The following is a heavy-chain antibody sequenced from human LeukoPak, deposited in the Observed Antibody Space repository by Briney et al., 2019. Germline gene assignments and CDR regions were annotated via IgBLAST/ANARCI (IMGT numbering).Heavy chain of an antibody. CDR1: GYTFTSYG. V-gene: IGHV1-18*01. CDR3: ARGPALDFWSGYYGYYYYYMDV. Sequence: ASVKVSCKASGYTFTSYGISWVRQAPGQGLEWMGWISAYNGNTNYAQKLQGRVTMTTDTCTSTAYMELRSLRSDDTAVYYCARGPALDFWSGYYGYYYYYMDVWGKGTTVTVSS. J-gene: IGHJ6*03. D-gene: IGHD3-3*01. CDR2: ISAYNGNT.